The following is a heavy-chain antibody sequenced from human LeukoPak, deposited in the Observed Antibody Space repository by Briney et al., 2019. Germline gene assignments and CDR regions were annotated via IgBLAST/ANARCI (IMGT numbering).Heavy chain of an antibody. D-gene: IGHD1-20*01. J-gene: IGHJ4*02. CDR1: GYTFTSYY. Sequence: ASVKVSCKASGYTFTSYYMHWVRQAPGQGMELMGIINPSGGSTSYAQKFQGRGTITRDTATSTVYMELSSLRSEDTAVYYCARDRKGMYNWNTGRGFDYWGQGTLVTVSS. V-gene: IGHV1-46*01. CDR2: INPSGGST. CDR3: ARDRKGMYNWNTGRGFDY.